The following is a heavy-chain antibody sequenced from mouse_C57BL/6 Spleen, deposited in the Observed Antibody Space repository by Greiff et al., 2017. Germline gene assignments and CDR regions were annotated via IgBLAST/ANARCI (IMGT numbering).Heavy chain of an antibody. V-gene: IGHV14-4*01. CDR3: TTLDSSGW. Sequence: EVKLVESGAELVRPGASVKLSCTASGFNIKDDYMHWVKQRPEQGLEWIGWIDPENGDTEYASKFQGKATITADTSSNTAYLQLSSLTSEDTAVYYCTTLDSSGWWGQGTTLTVSS. D-gene: IGHD3-2*02. CDR1: GFNIKDDY. J-gene: IGHJ2*01. CDR2: IDPENGDT.